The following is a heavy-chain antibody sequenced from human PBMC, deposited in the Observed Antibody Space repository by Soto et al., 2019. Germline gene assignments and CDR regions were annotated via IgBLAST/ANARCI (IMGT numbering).Heavy chain of an antibody. CDR1: GFTFSSYG. V-gene: IGHV3-33*01. CDR3: ATSLSSDWPEYFQH. Sequence: QVQLVESGGGVVQPGRSLRLSCAASGFTFSSYGMHWVRQAPGKGLEWVAVIWYDGSNKYYADSVKGRFTISRDNSKNTLYLQMNSLRAEDTAVYYCATSLSSDWPEYFQHWGQGTLVTVSS. J-gene: IGHJ1*01. CDR2: IWYDGSNK. D-gene: IGHD6-19*01.